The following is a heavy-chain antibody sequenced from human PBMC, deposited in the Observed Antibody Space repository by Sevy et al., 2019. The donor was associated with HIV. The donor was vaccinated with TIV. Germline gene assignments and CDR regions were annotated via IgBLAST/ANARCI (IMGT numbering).Heavy chain of an antibody. CDR2: INPNSGGT. CDR1: GYTFTGYY. D-gene: IGHD2-2*01. J-gene: IGHJ6*02. V-gene: IGHV1-2*06. Sequence: ASVKVSCKASGYTFTGYYMHWVRQAPGQGLEWMGRINPNSGGTNYAQKFQGRVTMTRDTSISTAYMELGRLRSDDTAVYYCAVSVPAAVDSYYYYGMDVWGQGTTVTVSS. CDR3: AVSVPAAVDSYYYYGMDV.